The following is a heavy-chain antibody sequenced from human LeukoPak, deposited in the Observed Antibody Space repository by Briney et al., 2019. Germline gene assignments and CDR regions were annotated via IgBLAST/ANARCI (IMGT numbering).Heavy chain of an antibody. CDR3: AKAGCSSGSCYFDY. CDR1: GFTLNNYA. V-gene: IGHV3-23*01. D-gene: IGHD2-15*01. J-gene: IGHJ4*02. CDR2: IRGSDGST. Sequence: PRGSLRLSCAASGFTLNNYAMSWVRQAPGKGLEWVSIIRGSDGSTYYADSVKGRFTISRDNFKNTMYLQMNSLRAEDTAVYYCAKAGCSSGSCYFDYWGQGTPVTVSP.